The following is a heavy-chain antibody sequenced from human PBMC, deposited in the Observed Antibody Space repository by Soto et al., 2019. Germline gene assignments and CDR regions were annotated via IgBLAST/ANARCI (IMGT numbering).Heavy chain of an antibody. D-gene: IGHD1-1*01. J-gene: IGHJ3*02. CDR1: GGFVSSGSYY. CDR2: MSHSGGT. V-gene: IGHV4-34*01. CDR3: ARVERGTATTVVDAFDI. Sequence: QVQLQQWGAGLLKPSETLSLTCAVYGGFVSSGSYYWSWIRQPPGKGLEWIGEMSHSGGTHFNPSTRGRVTISVDTYKNQFSLKMSSVTAADTALYYCARVERGTATTVVDAFDIWGPGTMVTVSS.